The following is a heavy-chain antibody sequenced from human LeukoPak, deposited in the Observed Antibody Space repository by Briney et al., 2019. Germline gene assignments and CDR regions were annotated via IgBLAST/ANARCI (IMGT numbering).Heavy chain of an antibody. CDR3: AREFCTTNTCYTGAFGF. V-gene: IGHV3-64*01. Sequence: GGSLRLSCAASGFSFSTFPMNWVRQAPGKGLEYVSSISSDGGRKYYANSVKGRFTISRDNSNYVLYLQMDSLRAEDMAVYYCAREFCTTNTCYTGAFGFWGQGTTATVSS. CDR2: ISSDGGRK. J-gene: IGHJ3*01. CDR1: GFSFSTFP. D-gene: IGHD2-2*02.